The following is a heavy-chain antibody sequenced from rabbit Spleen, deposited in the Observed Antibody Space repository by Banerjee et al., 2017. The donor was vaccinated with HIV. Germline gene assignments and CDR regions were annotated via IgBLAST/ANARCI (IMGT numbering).Heavy chain of an antibody. CDR1: GFSFNSGYD. Sequence: QSLEESGGGLVKPGASLTLTCKASGFSFNSGYDMCWVRQAPGKGLEWIACIGAGSSGSTYSATWAKGRFTISKTSSTTVTLQMTSLTAADTATYFCARDTSSSFSSYGMDLWAKAPSSPS. CDR3: ARDTSSSFSSYGMDL. D-gene: IGHD1-1*01. CDR2: IGAGSSGST. V-gene: IGHV1S40*01. J-gene: IGHJ6*01.